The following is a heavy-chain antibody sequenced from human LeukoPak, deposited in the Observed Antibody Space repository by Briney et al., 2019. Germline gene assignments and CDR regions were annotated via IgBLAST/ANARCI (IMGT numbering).Heavy chain of an antibody. J-gene: IGHJ4*02. CDR1: GGSISSSSYY. Sequence: SETLSLTCTVSGGSISSSSYYWSWIRQPAGKGLEWIGRVYSSGSTDYNPSLKSRVTMSVDTSKNQFSLRLSSVTAADTAVYYCARVPDRSGYYYYFDYWGQGILVTVSS. V-gene: IGHV4-61*02. CDR2: VYSSGST. CDR3: ARVPDRSGYYYYFDY. D-gene: IGHD3-22*01.